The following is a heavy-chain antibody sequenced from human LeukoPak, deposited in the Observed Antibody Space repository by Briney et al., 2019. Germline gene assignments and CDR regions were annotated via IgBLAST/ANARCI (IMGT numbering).Heavy chain of an antibody. CDR2: INHSGST. Sequence: PSETLSPTCAVYGGSFSGYYWSWIRQPPGKGLEWIGEINHSGSTTYNPSLKSRVTISVYTSKKQFSLKLSSVTPAETAVDYCARLISAAGINYWGQGTLVTVSS. J-gene: IGHJ4*02. D-gene: IGHD6-13*01. V-gene: IGHV4-34*01. CDR1: GGSFSGYY. CDR3: ARLISAAGINY.